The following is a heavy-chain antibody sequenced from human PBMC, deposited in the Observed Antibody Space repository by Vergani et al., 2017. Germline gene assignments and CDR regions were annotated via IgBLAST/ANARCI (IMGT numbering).Heavy chain of an antibody. D-gene: IGHD6-19*01. V-gene: IGHV3-11*06. Sequence: QVQLVESGGGLVKPGGSLRLSCAASGFTFSDYYMSWIRQAPGKGLEWVSYISSSSSYTNYADSVKGRFTISRDNAKNSLYLQMNSLRAEDTAVYYCASEYSSGWYAYWGQGTLVTVSS. CDR2: ISSSSSYT. CDR1: GFTFSDYY. CDR3: ASEYSSGWYAY. J-gene: IGHJ4*02.